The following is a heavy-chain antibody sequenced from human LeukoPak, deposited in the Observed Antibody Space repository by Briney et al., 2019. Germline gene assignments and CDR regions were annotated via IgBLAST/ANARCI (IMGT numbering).Heavy chain of an antibody. D-gene: IGHD6-25*01. V-gene: IGHV4-38-2*02. CDR1: GYSISSGYY. CDR2: IHHGGTT. J-gene: IGHJ4*02. CDR3: AGLLAYSSELDY. Sequence: PSETLSLTCTVSGYSISSGYYWGWIRQPPGKGLEWIGSIHHGGTTYYNPSLKSRVTISVDTSKNQFSLKLSSVTAADTAVYYCAGLLAYSSELDYWGQGTLVTVSS.